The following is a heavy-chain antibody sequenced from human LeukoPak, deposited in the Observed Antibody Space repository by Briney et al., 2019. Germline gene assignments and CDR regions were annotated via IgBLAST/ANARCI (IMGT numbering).Heavy chain of an antibody. CDR1: GFTFSSYA. V-gene: IGHV3-23*01. J-gene: IGHJ5*02. D-gene: IGHD6-19*01. CDR2: ISDSGGST. Sequence: PGGSLRLSCAASGFTFSSYAMSRVRQAPGKGLEWVSSISDSGGSTYYADSVKGRFTISRDNSKNTLYLQMTNLRAADTAVYYCAKDLSRAVAADWFDPWDQGSLVTVSS. CDR3: AKDLSRAVAADWFDP.